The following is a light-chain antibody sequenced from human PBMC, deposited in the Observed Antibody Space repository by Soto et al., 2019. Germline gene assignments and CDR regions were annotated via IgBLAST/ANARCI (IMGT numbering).Light chain of an antibody. J-gene: IGKJ2*01. Sequence: DIQMTQSPSSLSASVGDRVTIACRASQSINSYLNWYQQKPGKAPKLLISAASTLQSGVPSRFSGSGSGTDFTLPISSLQPEDVAPYYCQQSQSVPYTLGQGTKLEIK. V-gene: IGKV1-39*01. CDR1: QSINSY. CDR2: AAS. CDR3: QQSQSVPYT.